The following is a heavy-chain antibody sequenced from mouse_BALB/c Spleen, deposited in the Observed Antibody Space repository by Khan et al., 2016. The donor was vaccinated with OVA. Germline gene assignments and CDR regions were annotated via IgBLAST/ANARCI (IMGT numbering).Heavy chain of an antibody. CDR1: GYSITSDYA. CDR2: ISYSGNT. Sequence: EVQLQQSGPGLVKPSQSLSLTCTVTGYSITSDYAWNWIRQFPGNKLEWMGFISYSGNTNYNQSLKSRISITRDTSKNQFLLQLNSVPTEDTATYDCARVYGGYFDYWGQGTTLTVSS. CDR3: ARVYGGYFDY. V-gene: IGHV3-2*02. J-gene: IGHJ2*01. D-gene: IGHD1-1*01.